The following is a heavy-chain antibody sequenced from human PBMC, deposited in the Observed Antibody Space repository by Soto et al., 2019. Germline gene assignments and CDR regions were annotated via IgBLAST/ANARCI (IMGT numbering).Heavy chain of an antibody. CDR3: ARDGVILRFLEWSPTYYFAY. CDR2: IRSKTDGSKR. Sequence: GGSLRLSCASSGFTFNNAWMNWVRQAPGKGLEWVGRIRSKTDGSKRYYADPVKGRFTISRDNSKNTLYLQMNSLRADDTAVYYCARDGVILRFLEWSPTYYFAYWGQGTLVTVSS. V-gene: IGHV3-15*07. CDR1: GFTFNNAW. J-gene: IGHJ4*02. D-gene: IGHD3-3*01.